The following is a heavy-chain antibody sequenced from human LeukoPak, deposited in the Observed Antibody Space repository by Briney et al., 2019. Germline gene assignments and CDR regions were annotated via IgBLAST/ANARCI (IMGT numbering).Heavy chain of an antibody. Sequence: ASVKVSCKASGYTFTGYYMHWVRQATGQGLEWMGWMNPNSGNTGYAQKFQGRVTITRNTSISTAYMELSSLRSEDTAVYYCARGGYGGYVGFNYWGQGTLVTVSS. CDR2: MNPNSGNT. J-gene: IGHJ4*02. D-gene: IGHD5-12*01. V-gene: IGHV1-8*03. CDR3: ARGGYGGYVGFNY. CDR1: GYTFTGYY.